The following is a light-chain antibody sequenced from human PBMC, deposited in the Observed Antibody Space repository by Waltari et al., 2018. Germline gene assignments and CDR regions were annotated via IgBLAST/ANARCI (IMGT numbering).Light chain of an antibody. V-gene: IGLV2-8*01. CDR2: EVN. J-gene: IGLJ2*01. CDR3: SSYAGSNNLL. Sequence: QSALTQPPSASGSPGQSVTISCTGTSSDVGGYNYVSWYQQHPGKAPKVMIYEVNKRPSGVPDRSSGSKSGNTASLTVSGLQAEDEADYYCSSYAGSNNLLFGGGTKLTVL. CDR1: SSDVGGYNY.